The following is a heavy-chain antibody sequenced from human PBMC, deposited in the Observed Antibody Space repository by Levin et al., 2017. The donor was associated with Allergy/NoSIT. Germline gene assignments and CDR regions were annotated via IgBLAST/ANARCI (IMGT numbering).Heavy chain of an antibody. CDR2: FFYSGTI. J-gene: IGHJ5*02. Sequence: SCTVSGASSGSSFWGWIRQPPGKGLEWIGSFFYSGTIYYKPSLKGRVTIFVDTFKNQISLNLSSVTAADTAVYYCARHMGFYGSGSLWFDPWGQGTLVTVSS. V-gene: IGHV4-39*01. CDR3: ARHMGFYGSGSLWFDP. CDR1: GASSGSSF. D-gene: IGHD3-10*01.